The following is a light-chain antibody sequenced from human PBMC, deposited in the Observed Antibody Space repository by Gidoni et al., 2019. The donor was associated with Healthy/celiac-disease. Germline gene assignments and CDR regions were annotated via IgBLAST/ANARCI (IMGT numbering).Light chain of an antibody. J-gene: IGKJ1*01. CDR1: QSLLHSNGYNY. V-gene: IGKV2-28*01. CDR3: T. Sequence: DIVMTQSPLSLPVTPGEPASISCRSSQSLLHSNGYNYLDWYLQKPGQSPQLLIYLGSNRASGVPDRFSGSGSGTDFTLKISRVEAEDVGVYIETFGQGTKVEIK. CDR2: LGS.